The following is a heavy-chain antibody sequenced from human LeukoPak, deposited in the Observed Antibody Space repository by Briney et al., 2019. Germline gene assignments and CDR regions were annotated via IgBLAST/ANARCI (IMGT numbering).Heavy chain of an antibody. CDR1: GGSFSGYY. J-gene: IGHJ4*02. CDR2: IYYSGDT. V-gene: IGHV4-34*03. CDR3: SQIIEVQIDY. Sequence: SETLSLTCAVYGGSFSGYYWAWIRQSPGKGLEWIGSIYYSGDTYYNPSLESRITISRDTSKNQLSLKLSSVTAADTAVYYCSQIIEVQIDYWGQGTLVTVSS.